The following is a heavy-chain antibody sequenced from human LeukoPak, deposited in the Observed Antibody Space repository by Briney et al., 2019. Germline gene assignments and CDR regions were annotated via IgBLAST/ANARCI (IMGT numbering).Heavy chain of an antibody. Sequence: GASVKVSCKASGYTFTSYGISWVRQAPGQGLEWMGWISAYNGNTNYAQKLQGRVTMTTDTSTSTAYMELRSLRSDDTAVYFCASCTTIFGVVTRHHDAFDIWGQGTMVTVSS. CDR3: ASCTTIFGVVTRHHDAFDI. V-gene: IGHV1-18*01. J-gene: IGHJ3*02. D-gene: IGHD3-3*01. CDR1: GYTFTSYG. CDR2: ISAYNGNT.